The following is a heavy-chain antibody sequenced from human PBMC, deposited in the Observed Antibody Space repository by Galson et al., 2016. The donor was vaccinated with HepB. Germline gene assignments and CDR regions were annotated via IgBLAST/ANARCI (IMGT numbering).Heavy chain of an antibody. CDR3: AKDPWGGSYHWYFDL. J-gene: IGHJ2*01. V-gene: IGHV3-23*01. Sequence: SLRLSCAASGFTFTSYVMNWVRQAPGKGLEWVSSLSGSSSSTYYANSVKGRFTISRDNSKSTLYLQLNSLRAEDTAVYYCAKDPWGGSYHWYFDLWGRGTLVTVSS. CDR2: LSGSSSST. D-gene: IGHD1-26*01. CDR1: GFTFTSYV.